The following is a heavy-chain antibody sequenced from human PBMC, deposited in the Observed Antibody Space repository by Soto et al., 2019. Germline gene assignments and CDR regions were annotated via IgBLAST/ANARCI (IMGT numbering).Heavy chain of an antibody. CDR1: GYTFTRYY. V-gene: IGHV1-46*01. CDR2: INPNGGGT. J-gene: IGHJ4*02. CDR3: ARDSGDSSGYMLDY. D-gene: IGHD3-22*01. Sequence: ASVKVSCXASGYTFTRYYIHWVRQAPGQGLEWMGIINPNGGGTSYAQKFQGRVTMTRDTSTSTVYMELSSLTSEDRAVYSCARDSGDSSGYMLDYWGQGALVTVSS.